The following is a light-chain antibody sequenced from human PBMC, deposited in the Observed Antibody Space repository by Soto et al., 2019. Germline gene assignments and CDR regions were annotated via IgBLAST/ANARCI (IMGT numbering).Light chain of an antibody. Sequence: QSVLTQPASVSGSPGQAITISCTGTSSDVGLYNLVSWYQQHPGTAPKLIIYEVTKRSSVVSDHFSGSKSGNTASLTISGLQAEDEADYYCCASAGGSIPVVFGGGTKVTV. J-gene: IGLJ2*01. CDR2: EVT. CDR3: CASAGGSIPVV. V-gene: IGLV2-23*02. CDR1: SSDVGLYNL.